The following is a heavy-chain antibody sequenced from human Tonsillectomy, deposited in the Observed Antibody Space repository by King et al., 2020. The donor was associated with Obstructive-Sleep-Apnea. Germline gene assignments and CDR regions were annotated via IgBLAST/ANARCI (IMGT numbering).Heavy chain of an antibody. Sequence: VQLQESGPGLVKPSETLSLTCAVSGGSVSSYYWSWIRPRPGRGLEWIGYIYYNGGTNYSPSLKSRVAMSVDTSKNQFSLNLTSVTAADTAVYYCARGRLIAAAGIDWGQGTLVTVSS. D-gene: IGHD6-13*01. CDR2: IYYNGGT. V-gene: IGHV4-59*02. J-gene: IGHJ4*02. CDR3: ARGRLIAAAGID. CDR1: GGSVSSYY.